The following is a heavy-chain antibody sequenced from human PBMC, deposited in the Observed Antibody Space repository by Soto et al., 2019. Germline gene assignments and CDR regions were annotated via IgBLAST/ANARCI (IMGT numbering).Heavy chain of an antibody. D-gene: IGHD6-19*01. J-gene: IGHJ4*02. CDR2: ISAYNGNT. CDR1: GYTFTNFG. CDR3: ARDPVAGTYFDY. V-gene: IGHV1-18*01. Sequence: ASVKVSCKASGYTFTNFGISWVRQAPGQGLEWMGWISAYNGNTNYAQNFQGRVTMTTDTSTSTAYMALRSLRSDDTAVYYCARDPVAGTYFDYWGQGALVTVSS.